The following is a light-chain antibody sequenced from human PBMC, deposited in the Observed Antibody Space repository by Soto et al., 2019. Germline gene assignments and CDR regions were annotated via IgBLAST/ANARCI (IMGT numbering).Light chain of an antibody. J-gene: IGKJ1*01. CDR1: QSISSY. CDR3: QQSYSTPRT. CDR2: AAS. Sequence: DIQMTQSPSSLSASVGDRVTITCRASQSISSYLNWYQQKPGKATKLLIYAASSLQSGVPSRFSGRGSVTDFTLTISSLQPEDFATYYCQQSYSTPRTFGQGTKVEIK. V-gene: IGKV1-39*01.